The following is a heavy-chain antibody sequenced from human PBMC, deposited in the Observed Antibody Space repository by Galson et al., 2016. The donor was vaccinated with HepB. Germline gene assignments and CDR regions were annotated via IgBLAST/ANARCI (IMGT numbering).Heavy chain of an antibody. CDR3: ARPRAQPDDAFDI. D-gene: IGHD2-2*01. CDR2: ISSRSEYT. V-gene: IGHV3-11*06. J-gene: IGHJ3*02. Sequence: SLRLSCAASGLIFSDYYMSWIRQAPGKGLEWISYISSRSEYTSYADSVKGRFTIPRDNAKDSLYLKMNSLRAEDTAVYYCARPRAQPDDAFDIWGQGTMVTVSS. CDR1: GLIFSDYY.